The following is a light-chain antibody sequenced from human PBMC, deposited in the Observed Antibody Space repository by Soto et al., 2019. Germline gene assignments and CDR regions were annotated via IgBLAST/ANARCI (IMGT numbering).Light chain of an antibody. CDR3: QQSYSTPRR. V-gene: IGKV1-39*01. CDR2: AAS. J-gene: IGKJ1*01. CDR1: QSISSY. Sequence: KHMTQSHSTLSASVGNRINKTCRASQSISSYLNWYQQKPGKAPKLLIYAASSLQSGVPSRFSGSVSGTDFTFTMSSLQPEDFATYYCQQSYSTPRRLGYGTKVDI.